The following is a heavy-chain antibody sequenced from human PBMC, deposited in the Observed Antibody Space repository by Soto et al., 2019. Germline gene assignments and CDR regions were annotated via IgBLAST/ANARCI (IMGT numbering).Heavy chain of an antibody. J-gene: IGHJ4*02. CDR3: ARGVISYCSGTYYFDY. Sequence: QVQLQQWGAGLLKPSETLSLTCAVYGWSFSGYYWSWIRQPPGKGLEWIGEINHSGSTNYNPSLKGPFTIAVDTSKNQFCRKLSSVTAADTAVYYCARGVISYCSGTYYFDYWGQGTLVTVSS. D-gene: IGHD3-10*01. CDR1: GWSFSGYY. CDR2: INHSGST. V-gene: IGHV4-34*01.